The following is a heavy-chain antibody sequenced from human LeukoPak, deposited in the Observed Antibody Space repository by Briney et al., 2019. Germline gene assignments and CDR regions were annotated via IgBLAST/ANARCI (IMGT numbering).Heavy chain of an antibody. J-gene: IGHJ4*02. D-gene: IGHD4-17*01. CDR2: IKHDGSER. Sequence: GGSLRLPCEASGFSVSNYWMSWVRQAPGKGLEWLANIKHDGSERFHVDSVEGRFSISRDNAKDSLYLQMNNLRAEDTAVYFCARVGYGDGVIDYWGQGTLVTVSS. V-gene: IGHV3-7*01. CDR1: GFSVSNYW. CDR3: ARVGYGDGVIDY.